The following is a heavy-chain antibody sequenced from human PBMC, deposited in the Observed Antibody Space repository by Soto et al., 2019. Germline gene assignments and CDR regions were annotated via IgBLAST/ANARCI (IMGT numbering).Heavy chain of an antibody. Sequence: QGQLVQSGAEVKKPGASVKVSCKASGYTFHMFGYTWVRQAPGQGLEWVGWISAYDVNTAYGKNFQGRVSLSTDTTSSAAYKQLRSLTADDTAVHFSATTRRLYLNDDHGDYGASMAHYRGQGTLLSVSS. V-gene: IGHV1-18*01. CDR1: GYTFHMFG. CDR3: ATTRRLYLNDDHGDYGASMAHY. D-gene: IGHD4-17*01. J-gene: IGHJ4*02. CDR2: ISAYDVNT.